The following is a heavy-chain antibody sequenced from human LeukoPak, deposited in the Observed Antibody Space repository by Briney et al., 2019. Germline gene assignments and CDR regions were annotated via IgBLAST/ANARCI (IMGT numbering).Heavy chain of an antibody. CDR1: GGSISSYY. V-gene: IGHV4-4*07. CDR2: IYTSGST. D-gene: IGHD6-19*01. Sequence: KPSETLSLTCTVSGGSISSYYWSWIRQPAGKGLEWIGRIYTSGSTNYNPSLKSRVTMSVDTSKNQFSLKLSSVTAADTAVYYCARATKQRYSSGPLAAFDIWGQGTMVTVSS. J-gene: IGHJ3*02. CDR3: ARATKQRYSSGPLAAFDI.